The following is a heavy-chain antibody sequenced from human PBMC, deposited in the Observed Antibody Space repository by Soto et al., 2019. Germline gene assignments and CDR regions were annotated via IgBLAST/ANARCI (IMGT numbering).Heavy chain of an antibody. CDR3: ARPNYDFWSGNYYYYGMDV. CDR2: TYYSGST. CDR1: GGSISGSSYY. Sequence: SETLSVTCTVSGGSISGSSYYWVWIRQPPGKGREWIGSTYYSGSTNSNPSLKSRDTISVDTSKDHFSLKLSSVPAADTAVYYCARPNYDFWSGNYYYYGMDVRGQGPTVTACS. D-gene: IGHD3-3*01. V-gene: IGHV4-39*01. J-gene: IGHJ6*02.